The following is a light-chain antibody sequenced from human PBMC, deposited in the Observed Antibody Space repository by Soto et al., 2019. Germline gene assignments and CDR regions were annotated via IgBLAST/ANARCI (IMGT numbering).Light chain of an antibody. J-gene: IGLJ1*01. Sequence: QPVLTQPPSASGTPGQRVTISCSGSSSNIGSNTVHWYQQLPGTAPKLLIYSTYRRPSGVPDRFSGSKSGTSASLAISGLQSEDEADYYCAAWDDSLNGSVFGTGTKLTVL. CDR2: STY. V-gene: IGLV1-44*01. CDR1: SSNIGSNT. CDR3: AAWDDSLNGSV.